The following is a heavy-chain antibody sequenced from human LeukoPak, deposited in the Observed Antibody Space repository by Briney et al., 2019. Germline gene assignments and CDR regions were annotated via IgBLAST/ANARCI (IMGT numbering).Heavy chain of an antibody. J-gene: IGHJ6*03. CDR3: ARLSFGPYYYYYMDV. D-gene: IGHD3-10*01. Sequence: SETLSLTCTVSGGSISSSSYYWGWIRQPPGKRLEWIGSIYYSGSTYYNPSLKSRVTISVDTSKNQFSLKLSSVTAADTAVYYCARLSFGPYYYYYMDVWGKGTTVTVSS. CDR1: GGSISSSSYY. CDR2: IYYSGST. V-gene: IGHV4-39*01.